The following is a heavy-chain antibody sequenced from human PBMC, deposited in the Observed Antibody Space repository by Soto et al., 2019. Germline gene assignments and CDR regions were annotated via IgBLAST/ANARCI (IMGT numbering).Heavy chain of an antibody. V-gene: IGHV3-48*01. CDR1: GFTFSSYS. J-gene: IGHJ4*02. Sequence: GGSLTLSCAASGFTFSSYSMNWVRQAPGKGLEWVSYISSSSSTIYYADSVKGRFTISRDNAKNSLYLQMNSLRAEDTAVYYCARAPAAIRKYYFDYWGQGTLVTVSS. CDR2: ISSSSSTI. CDR3: ARAPAAIRKYYFDY. D-gene: IGHD2-2*02.